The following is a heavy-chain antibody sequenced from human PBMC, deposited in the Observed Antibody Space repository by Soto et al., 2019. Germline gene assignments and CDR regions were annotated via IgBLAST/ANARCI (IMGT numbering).Heavy chain of an antibody. CDR1: GYSFHLYY. CDR2: ISPNSGVT. D-gene: IGHD6-13*01. Sequence: QVQLVQSGAEVRKPGASVKVSCKVSGYSFHLYYINWLRQAPGEGPEWMGWISPNSGVTNYAQKYQGRVTMTRDTSINTVFMELGSLGVDDTAVYYCARGASWYDFWGQGTLVTVS. CDR3: ARGASWYDF. J-gene: IGHJ4*02. V-gene: IGHV1-2*02.